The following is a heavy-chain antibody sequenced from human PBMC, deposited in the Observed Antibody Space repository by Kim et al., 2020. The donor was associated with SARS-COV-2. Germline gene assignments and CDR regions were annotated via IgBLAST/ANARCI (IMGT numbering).Heavy chain of an antibody. V-gene: IGHV4-59*01. D-gene: IGHD3-10*01. J-gene: IGHJ4*02. Sequence: NYNPSLKSQVTISVDMSKNQFSLNLSSVTAADTAVYYCARAKYGSGLFDYWGQGTLVTVSS. CDR3: ARAKYGSGLFDY.